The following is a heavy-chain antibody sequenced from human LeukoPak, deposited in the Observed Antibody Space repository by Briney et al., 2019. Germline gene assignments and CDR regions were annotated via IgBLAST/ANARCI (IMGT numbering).Heavy chain of an antibody. CDR3: AKDFVGYCSGGSCYYFDY. D-gene: IGHD2-15*01. CDR1: GFTFSSYW. CDR2: VSPPGGGT. Sequence: GGSLRLSCAASGFTFSSYWMSWVRQAPGKGLEWLSGVSPPGGGTYYADSVKGRFTTSRDDSKNTLSLQMNSLRAEDTAVYYCAKDFVGYCSGGSCYYFDYWGQGTLVTVSS. J-gene: IGHJ4*02. V-gene: IGHV3-23*01.